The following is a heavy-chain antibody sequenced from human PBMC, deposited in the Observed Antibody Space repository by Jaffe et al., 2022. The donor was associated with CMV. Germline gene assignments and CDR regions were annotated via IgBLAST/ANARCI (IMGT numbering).Heavy chain of an antibody. J-gene: IGHJ5*02. CDR2: IYPGDSDT. D-gene: IGHD2-2*01. CDR3: ARSGMGYCSSTSCYAAWFDP. Sequence: EVQLVQSGAEVKKPGESLKISCKGSGYSFTSYWIGWVRQMPGKGLEWMGIIYPGDSDTRYSPSFQGQVTISADKSISTAYLQWSSLKASDTAMYYCARSGMGYCSSTSCYAAWFDPWGQGTLVTVSS. CDR1: GYSFTSYW. V-gene: IGHV5-51*01.